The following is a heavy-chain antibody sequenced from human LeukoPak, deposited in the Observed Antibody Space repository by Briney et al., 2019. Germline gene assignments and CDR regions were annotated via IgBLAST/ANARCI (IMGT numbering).Heavy chain of an antibody. J-gene: IGHJ2*01. V-gene: IGHV4-59*01. Sequence: SETLSLTCAVSGGSISSYYWSWIRQPPGKGLEWIGFIYYSGTTNYNPSLKSRVTISVVSSKNQFSLKLSSVTAADTAVYYCARDSRTAHYYDSSGQDWYFDLWGRGTLVTVSS. CDR3: ARDSRTAHYYDSSGQDWYFDL. CDR1: GGSISSYY. D-gene: IGHD3-22*01. CDR2: IYYSGTT.